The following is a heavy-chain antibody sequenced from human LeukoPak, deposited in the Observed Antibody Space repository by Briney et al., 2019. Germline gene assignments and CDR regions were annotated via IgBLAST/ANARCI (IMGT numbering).Heavy chain of an antibody. V-gene: IGHV4-34*01. CDR2: INHSGST. D-gene: IGHD6-13*01. J-gene: IGHJ4*02. CDR1: GGSFSGYY. Sequence: SETLSLTCAVYGGSFSGYYWSWIRQPPGKGLEWIGEINHSGSTNYSPSLKSRVTISVDTSKNQFSLKLSSVTAADTAVYYCARGAAAGYYFDYWGQGTLVTVSS. CDR3: ARGAAAGYYFDY.